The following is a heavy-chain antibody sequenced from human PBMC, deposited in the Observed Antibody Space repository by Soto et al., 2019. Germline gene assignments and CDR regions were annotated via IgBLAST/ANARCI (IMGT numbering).Heavy chain of an antibody. V-gene: IGHV4-59*01. D-gene: IGHD3-22*01. Sequence: SETLSLTCTVSGGSISSYYWSWIRQPPGKGLEWIGYIYYSGSTNYNPSLKSRVTISVDTSKNQFSLKLSSVTAADTAVYYCARGLEWDSSGSYYFDYWGQGTLVTVSS. CDR1: GGSISSYY. CDR2: IYYSGST. CDR3: ARGLEWDSSGSYYFDY. J-gene: IGHJ4*02.